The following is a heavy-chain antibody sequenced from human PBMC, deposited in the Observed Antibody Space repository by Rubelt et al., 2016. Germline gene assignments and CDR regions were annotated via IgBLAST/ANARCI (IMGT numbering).Heavy chain of an antibody. D-gene: IGHD1-20*01. CDR2: VYYSGNT. Sequence: QVQLQESGPGLVKPSETLSLTCTVSGGSISSYYWSWIRQPPGKGLEWIGYVYYSGNTNYNPSLKSRVTISVDTSKNQFSLRCKSGTAADTAVYYCARSAITGRTSNTFDIWGQGTMVTVSS. J-gene: IGHJ3*02. CDR3: ARSAITGRTSNTFDI. CDR1: GGSISSYY. V-gene: IGHV4-59*08.